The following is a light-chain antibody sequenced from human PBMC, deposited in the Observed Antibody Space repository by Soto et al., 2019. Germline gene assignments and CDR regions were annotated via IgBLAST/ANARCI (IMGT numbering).Light chain of an antibody. CDR3: QQYNSYPWT. CDR2: KAS. V-gene: IGKV1-5*03. CDR1: TSISSW. J-gene: IGKJ1*01. Sequence: DIQMTQSPSTLSASVGDRVTITCRASTSISSWLAWYQQKPGKAPKLLIYKASSLESGVPSRFSGSGSGTEFTLTISSLQPDDFATYYCQQYNSYPWTFGQGTKVEIK.